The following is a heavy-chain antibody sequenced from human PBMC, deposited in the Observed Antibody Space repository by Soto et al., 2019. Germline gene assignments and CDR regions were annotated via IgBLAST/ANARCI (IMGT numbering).Heavy chain of an antibody. Sequence: ASVKVSCKASGYTFTSYCISWVRQAPGQGLEWMGWISAYNGNTNYAQKLQGRVTMTTDTSTSTAYMELRSLRSDDTAVYYCARDSLYLLAQCFDYWGQGTLVTVSS. J-gene: IGHJ4*02. CDR3: ARDSLYLLAQCFDY. D-gene: IGHD2-15*01. CDR1: GYTFTSYC. V-gene: IGHV1-18*01. CDR2: ISAYNGNT.